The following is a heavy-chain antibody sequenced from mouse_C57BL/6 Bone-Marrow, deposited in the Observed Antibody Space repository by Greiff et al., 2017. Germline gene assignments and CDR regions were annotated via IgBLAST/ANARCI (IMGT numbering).Heavy chain of an antibody. D-gene: IGHD1-1*01. CDR2: ISSGSSTI. CDR1: GFTFSDYG. Sequence: EVKLEESGGGLVKPGGSLKLSCAASGFTFSDYGMHWVRQAPEKGLEWVAYISSGSSTIYYADTVKGRFTISRDNAKNTLFLQMTSLRSEDTAMYYCARRITTVGRPYAMDYWGQGTSVTVSS. V-gene: IGHV5-17*01. J-gene: IGHJ4*01. CDR3: ARRITTVGRPYAMDY.